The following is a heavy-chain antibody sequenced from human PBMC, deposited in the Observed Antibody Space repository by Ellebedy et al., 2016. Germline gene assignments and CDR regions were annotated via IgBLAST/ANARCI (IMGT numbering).Heavy chain of an antibody. CDR1: GFTFSSYS. Sequence: GGSLRLSCAASGFTFSSYSMNWVRQAPGKGLEWVSVIYSGGSTYYADSVKGRFTISRDNAKNTLYLQMNSLRAEDTAVYYCATAVTGFVVVVATPSDYWGQGTLVTVSS. CDR3: ATAVTGFVVVVATPSDY. CDR2: IYSGGST. V-gene: IGHV3-53*01. D-gene: IGHD2-15*01. J-gene: IGHJ4*02.